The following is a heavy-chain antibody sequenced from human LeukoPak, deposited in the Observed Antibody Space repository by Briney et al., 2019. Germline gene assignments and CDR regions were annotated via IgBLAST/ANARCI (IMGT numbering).Heavy chain of an antibody. V-gene: IGHV4-4*07. CDR3: ARVGGGAFGI. CDR2: VYSSGST. Sequence: PSETLSLTCTVSGGSISDYYWIWIRQPAGKGLEWIGRVYSSGSTNYNPSLNSRVTVSIDTSKNQFSLKLSSVTAADTAVYYCARVGGGAFGIWGQGTAVTVSS. J-gene: IGHJ3*02. D-gene: IGHD1-26*01. CDR1: GGSISDYY.